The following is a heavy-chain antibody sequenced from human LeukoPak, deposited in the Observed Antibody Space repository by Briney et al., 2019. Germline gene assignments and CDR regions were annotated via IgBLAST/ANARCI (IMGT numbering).Heavy chain of an antibody. D-gene: IGHD1-26*01. CDR1: GSAFSRSW. J-gene: IGHJ6*02. CDR3: ASDGAYAMAV. Sequence: GGSLRLSCAASGSAFSRSWIHWVRQVAGKWLVWVSHIESDASRTTYADSVRGRFTISRDNAKNTVSLQMNSLRAEDTAVYYCASDGAYAMAVWGQGTTVTVSS. V-gene: IGHV3-74*01. CDR2: IESDASRT.